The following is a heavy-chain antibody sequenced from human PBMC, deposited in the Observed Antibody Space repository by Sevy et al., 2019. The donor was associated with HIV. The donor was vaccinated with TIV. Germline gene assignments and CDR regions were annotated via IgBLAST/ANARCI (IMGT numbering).Heavy chain of an antibody. CDR3: AKKSSFGVTTDFDY. D-gene: IGHD3-16*01. CDR1: GLTFSNYV. J-gene: IGHJ4*02. V-gene: IGHV3-23*01. Sequence: GGSLRLSCAASGLTFSNYVMSWVRQAPGKGLEWVSAISGSGGSTYYADSVKGRFTISRDNSKNTLYLQMNSLRAEDTAVYYCAKKSSFGVTTDFDYWGQGTLVTVSS. CDR2: ISGSGGST.